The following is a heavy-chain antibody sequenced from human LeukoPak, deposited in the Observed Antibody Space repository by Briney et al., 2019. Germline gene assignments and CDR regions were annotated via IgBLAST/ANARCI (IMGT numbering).Heavy chain of an antibody. CDR3: ARPRMVPAAAEDFYFDY. Sequence: SVKVSCKASGGTFSSYAISWVRQAPGQGLEWMGRIIPIFGTANYAQKFQGRVTITTDESTSTAYMELSSLRSEDAAVYYCARPRMVPAAAEDFYFDYWGQGALVTVSS. J-gene: IGHJ4*02. CDR1: GGTFSSYA. V-gene: IGHV1-69*05. D-gene: IGHD2-2*01. CDR2: IIPIFGTA.